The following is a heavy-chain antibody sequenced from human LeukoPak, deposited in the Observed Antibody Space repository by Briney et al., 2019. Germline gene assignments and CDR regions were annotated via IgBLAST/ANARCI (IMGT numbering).Heavy chain of an antibody. Sequence: GGSLRLSCAASGFTFTGYWMTWVRQAPGKRLEWVANIKEDGSEKYYVDSVKGRFPISRDSARNSLYLQMNSLRAEDTAVYYCARRKTLDYWGQGTLVTVSS. CDR1: GFTFTGYW. J-gene: IGHJ4*02. CDR3: ARRKTLDY. CDR2: IKEDGSEK. V-gene: IGHV3-7*01.